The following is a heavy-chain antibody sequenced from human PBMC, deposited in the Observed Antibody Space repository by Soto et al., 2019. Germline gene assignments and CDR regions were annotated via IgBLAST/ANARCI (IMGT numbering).Heavy chain of an antibody. J-gene: IGHJ4*02. CDR1: GGSISPYY. V-gene: IGHV4-59*01. D-gene: IGHD3-10*01. Sequence: PSETLSLTCTVSGGSISPYYWSWIRQPPGRGLEWIGYIYYSGSTNYNPSLKSRVTISLDMSNDQFSLKLTSVTAADPAVYYCARGLWGYFDYWGQGTVVTVSS. CDR3: ARGLWGYFDY. CDR2: IYYSGST.